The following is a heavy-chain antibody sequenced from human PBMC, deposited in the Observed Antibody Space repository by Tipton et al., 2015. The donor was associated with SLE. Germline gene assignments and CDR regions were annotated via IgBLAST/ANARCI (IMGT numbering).Heavy chain of an antibody. D-gene: IGHD3-10*01. J-gene: IGHJ4*02. V-gene: IGHV4-30-4*01. Sequence: LRLSCTVSGGSISSGDYYWSWIRQPPGKGLEWIGYIYYSGSTYYNPSLKSRVTISVDTSKNQFSLKLSSVTAADTAVYYCARLGDYYGSGSWGLDYWGQGTLVTVSS. CDR1: GGSISSGDYY. CDR2: IYYSGST. CDR3: ARLGDYYGSGSWGLDY.